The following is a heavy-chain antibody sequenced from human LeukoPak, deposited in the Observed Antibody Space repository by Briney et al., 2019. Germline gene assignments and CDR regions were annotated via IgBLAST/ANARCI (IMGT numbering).Heavy chain of an antibody. CDR3: GRGWAVDF. CDR2: VSTGSNYI. D-gene: IGHD5-24*01. CDR1: GFTFSSYG. V-gene: IGHV3-21*01. Sequence: PGRSLRLSCAASGFTFSSYGMHWVRQAPGKGLEWVSSVSTGSNYIYYADSVTGRFTISRDNDKNSLYLQMNSLRVEDTAVYYCGRGWAVDFWGQGTLVTVSS. J-gene: IGHJ4*02.